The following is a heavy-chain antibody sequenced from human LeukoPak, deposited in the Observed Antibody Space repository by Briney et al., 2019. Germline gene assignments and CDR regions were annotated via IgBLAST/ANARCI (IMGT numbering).Heavy chain of an antibody. Sequence: GGSLRLSCAASGFTVSSYSMNWVRQAPGKGLEWVSSISSSSSYIYYADSVKGRFTISRDNAKNSLYLQMNSLRAEDTAVYYCAASRLANFDYWGQGTLVTVSS. V-gene: IGHV3-21*01. CDR3: AASRLANFDY. J-gene: IGHJ4*02. CDR2: ISSSSSYI. CDR1: GFTVSSYS.